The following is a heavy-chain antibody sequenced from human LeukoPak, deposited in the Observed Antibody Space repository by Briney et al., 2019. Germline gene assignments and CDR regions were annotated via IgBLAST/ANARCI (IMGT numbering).Heavy chain of an antibody. CDR3: AREREHDYDSSGYLGYFDY. V-gene: IGHV4-59*01. D-gene: IGHD3-22*01. Sequence: PSETLSLTCTVSGGSISSYYWSWIRQPPGKGLEWIGYIYYSGSTNYNPSLKSRVTISVDTSKNQFSLKLSSVTAADTAVYYCAREREHDYDSSGYLGYFDYWGQGTLVTVSS. J-gene: IGHJ4*02. CDR1: GGSISSYY. CDR2: IYYSGST.